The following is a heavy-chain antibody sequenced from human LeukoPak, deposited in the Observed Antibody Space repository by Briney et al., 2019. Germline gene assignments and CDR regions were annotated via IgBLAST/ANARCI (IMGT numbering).Heavy chain of an antibody. Sequence: GGSLRLSCAASGFTFSSYAMSWVRQAPGKGLEWVSTIFNSGGSTYYADSVKGRFTISRDNSKNTLYLQMNSLRAEDTAVYYCARDSSSGWYHAYWGQGTLVTVSS. J-gene: IGHJ4*02. CDR1: GFTFSSYA. CDR2: IFNSGGST. D-gene: IGHD6-19*01. CDR3: ARDSSSGWYHAY. V-gene: IGHV3-23*01.